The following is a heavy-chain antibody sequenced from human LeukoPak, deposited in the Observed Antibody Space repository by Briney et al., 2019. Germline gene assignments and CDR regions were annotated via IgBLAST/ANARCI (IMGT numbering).Heavy chain of an antibody. J-gene: IGHJ6*03. CDR2: INTNTGNP. D-gene: IGHD5-18*01. Sequence: ASVKVSCKASGYTFTSYAMNWVRQAPGQGLEWMGWINTNTGNPTYAQGFTGRFVFSLDTSVSTAYLQISSLKAADTAVYYCARGGYSYGHYYYYYMDVWGKGTTVTVSS. CDR1: GYTFTSYA. V-gene: IGHV7-4-1*02. CDR3: ARGGYSYGHYYYYYMDV.